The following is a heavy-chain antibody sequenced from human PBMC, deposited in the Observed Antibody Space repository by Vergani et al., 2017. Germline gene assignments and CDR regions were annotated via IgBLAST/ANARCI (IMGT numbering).Heavy chain of an antibody. CDR3: ARGSTPWNAGAFDI. Sequence: QVQLQESGPGLEKPSQTLSLTRSVSGGSISSGSYYWNWIQQPAGKGLEWIGRIYTTGSTNYNPSLKSRVSISIDTSKSHFSLKLSSVTAADTAVYYCARGSTPWNAGAFDIWGQGTVVTVSS. CDR1: GGSISSGSYY. V-gene: IGHV4-61*02. D-gene: IGHD1-1*01. J-gene: IGHJ3*02. CDR2: IYTTGST.